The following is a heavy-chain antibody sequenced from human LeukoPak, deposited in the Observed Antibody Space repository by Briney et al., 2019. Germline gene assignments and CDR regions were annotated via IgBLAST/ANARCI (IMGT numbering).Heavy chain of an antibody. CDR3: ATLYSSGWGGDY. CDR1: GGSISSSSYY. CDR2: IYYSGST. Sequence: SETLSPTCTVSGGSISSSSYYWGWIRQPPGKGLEWIGSIYYSGSTYYNPSLKSRVTISVDTSKNQFSLKLSSVTAADTAVYYCATLYSSGWGGDYWGQGTLVTVSS. J-gene: IGHJ4*02. D-gene: IGHD6-19*01. V-gene: IGHV4-39*01.